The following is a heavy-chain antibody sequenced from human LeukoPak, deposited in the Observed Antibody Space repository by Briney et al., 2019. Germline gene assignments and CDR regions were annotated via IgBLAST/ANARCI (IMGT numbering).Heavy chain of an antibody. CDR3: ARDFCSGGSCYSGLSDP. V-gene: IGHV3-33*01. Sequence: GGSLRLSCAASGFTFSSYGMHWVRQAPGKGLEWVAVIWYDGSNKYCADSVKGRFTISRDNSKNTLYLQMNSLRAEDTAVYYCARDFCSGGSCYSGLSDPWGQGTLVTVSS. D-gene: IGHD2-15*01. CDR2: IWYDGSNK. CDR1: GFTFSSYG. J-gene: IGHJ5*02.